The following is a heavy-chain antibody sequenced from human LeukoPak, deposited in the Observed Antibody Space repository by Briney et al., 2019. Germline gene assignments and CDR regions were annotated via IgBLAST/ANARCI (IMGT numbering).Heavy chain of an antibody. J-gene: IGHJ4*02. CDR3: ARDPYGGYMYYFDY. CDR2: IKWNGGSI. V-gene: IGHV3-20*04. CDR1: GFTFDDYG. Sequence: GGSLRLSCAASGFTFDDYGMSWVRQAPGKGLEWVAGIKWNGGSIGYADSVKGRFTISRDNAKNFLYLQMNSLRAEDTALYYCARDPYGGYMYYFDYWGQGTLVTVSS. D-gene: IGHD5-12*01.